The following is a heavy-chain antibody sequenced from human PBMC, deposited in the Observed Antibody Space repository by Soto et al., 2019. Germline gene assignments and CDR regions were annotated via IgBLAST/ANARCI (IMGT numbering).Heavy chain of an antibody. J-gene: IGHJ4*02. CDR2: ISGSGGST. D-gene: IGHD3-22*01. CDR3: AKDRGFDSSGIDY. CDR1: GFTFSSYA. V-gene: IGHV3-23*01. Sequence: GGSLRLSCAASGFTFSSYAMSWVRQAPGKALESVATISGSGGSTYYADSVKGRFTISRDNSKNTLFLQVNSLRVEDTALYYCAKDRGFDSSGIDYWGQGTLVTVSS.